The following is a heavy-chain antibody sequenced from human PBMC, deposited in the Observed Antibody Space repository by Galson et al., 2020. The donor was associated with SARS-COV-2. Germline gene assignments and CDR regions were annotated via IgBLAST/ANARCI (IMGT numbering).Heavy chain of an antibody. Sequence: ETLSLTCTVSGDSISRFYWSWIRQSPGNGLEWIGYIFYSGNTTYNPSLKSRVTISGDMSKNQLSLTLTSVTAADTAVYYCARDTLTGYYGMDVWGQGTTVTVSS. CDR3: ARDTLTGYYGMDV. CDR1: GDSISRFY. CDR2: IFYSGNT. D-gene: IGHD1-20*01. J-gene: IGHJ6*02. V-gene: IGHV4-59*12.